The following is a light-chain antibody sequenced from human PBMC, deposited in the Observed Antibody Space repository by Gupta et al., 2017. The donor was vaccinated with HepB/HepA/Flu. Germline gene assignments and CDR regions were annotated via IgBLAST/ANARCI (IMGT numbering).Light chain of an antibody. Sequence: EIGLTHSPATLSLSPGERATLSCRASQSVSSYLAWYQQKPGQAPRLLIYDASNRATGIPARFSGSGSGTDFTLTISSLEPEDFAVYYCQQRSNWPPFFGGGTKVEIK. CDR3: QQRSNWPPF. CDR2: DAS. J-gene: IGKJ4*01. CDR1: QSVSSY. V-gene: IGKV3-11*01.